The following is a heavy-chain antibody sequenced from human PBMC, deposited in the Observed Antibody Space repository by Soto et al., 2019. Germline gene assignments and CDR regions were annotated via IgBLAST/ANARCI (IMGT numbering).Heavy chain of an antibody. D-gene: IGHD3-22*01. CDR3: VTDRRGYYDTSAHYYFSH. V-gene: IGHV3-15*07. J-gene: IGHJ4*02. CDR1: DFSFTDSW. Sequence: EVKLVESGGGLVKTGGSLRLSCAASDFSFTDSWMNWVRQSPGRGLAWVGRLKPRTDGGAIDYAAAVKGRFTISRDESANTVYLNINSLTVDDTAVYFCVTDRRGYYDTSAHYYFSHWRQGTLVSVSS. CDR2: LKPRTDGGAI.